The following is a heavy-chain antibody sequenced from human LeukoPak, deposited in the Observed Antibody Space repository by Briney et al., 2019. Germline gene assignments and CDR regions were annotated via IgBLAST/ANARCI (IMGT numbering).Heavy chain of an antibody. J-gene: IGHJ4*02. V-gene: IGHV3-23*01. CDR1: GFTSISYA. D-gene: IGHD6-19*01. CDR2: ISGSGSSP. Sequence: PAGGALRLSCAGSGFTSISYAMSWIRQAPGKGLEWVPVISGSGSSPYYADSVKGRFNISRDNSKNTLYLQMNSLKAEDTAVYYCAKAEVQWLVLFRYFDYWGQGTLVTVSS. CDR3: AKAEVQWLVLFRYFDY.